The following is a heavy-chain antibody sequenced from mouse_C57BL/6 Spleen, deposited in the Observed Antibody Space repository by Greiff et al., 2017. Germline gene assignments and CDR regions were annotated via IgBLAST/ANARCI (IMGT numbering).Heavy chain of an antibody. Sequence: QVQLQQPGAELVKPGASVKLSCKASGYTFTSYWMHWVKQRPGQGLEWIGMIHPNSGSTNYNEKFKSKATLTVDKSSSPAYMQLSSLTSEDSAVYYCARESNSYYFDYWGQGTTLTVSS. D-gene: IGHD2-5*01. CDR1: GYTFTSYW. CDR3: ARESNSYYFDY. CDR2: IHPNSGST. V-gene: IGHV1-64*01. J-gene: IGHJ2*01.